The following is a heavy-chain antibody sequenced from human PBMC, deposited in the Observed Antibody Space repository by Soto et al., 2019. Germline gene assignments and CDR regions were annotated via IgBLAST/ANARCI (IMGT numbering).Heavy chain of an antibody. CDR1: GFTVSSNY. D-gene: IGHD6-6*01. CDR3: ARTYSSSGYNWFDP. J-gene: IGHJ5*02. CDR2: IYSGGST. Sequence: GGSLRLSCAASGFTVSSNYMSWVRQAPGKGLEWVSVIYSGGSTYYADSVKGRFTITRDNYKNMLYLQMNSLRAEDTAGYYCARTYSSSGYNWFDPWGQGTLVTVSS. V-gene: IGHV3-53*01.